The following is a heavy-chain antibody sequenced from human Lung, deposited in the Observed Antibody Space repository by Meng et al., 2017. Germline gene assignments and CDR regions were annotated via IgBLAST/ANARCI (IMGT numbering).Heavy chain of an antibody. J-gene: IGHJ4*02. CDR1: GGSFSDYY. Sequence: QAQAQPWGAVLLKPSATLSLTCVVSGGSFSDYYWSWIRQPPGKGLEWIGEINHSGSTNYNPSLESRATISVDTSQNNLSLKLSSVTAADSAVYYCARGPTTMAHDFDYWGQGTLVTVSS. CDR2: INHSGST. CDR3: ARGPTTMAHDFDY. D-gene: IGHD4-11*01. V-gene: IGHV4-34*01.